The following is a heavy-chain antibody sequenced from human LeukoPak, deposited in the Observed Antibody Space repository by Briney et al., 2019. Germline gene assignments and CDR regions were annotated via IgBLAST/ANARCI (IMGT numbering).Heavy chain of an antibody. CDR2: IYYSGST. CDR1: GGSISSYY. Sequence: SETLSLTCTVSGGSISSYYWSWIRQPPGKGLEWIGYIYYSGSTNYNPSLKSRVTISVDTSKNQFSLKLSSVTAADTAVYYCARKGTVTTAHDYWGQGTPVTVSS. V-gene: IGHV4-59*01. D-gene: IGHD4-17*01. CDR3: ARKGTVTTAHDY. J-gene: IGHJ4*02.